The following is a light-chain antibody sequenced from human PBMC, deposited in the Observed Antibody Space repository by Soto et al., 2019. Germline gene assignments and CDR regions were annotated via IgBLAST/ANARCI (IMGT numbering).Light chain of an antibody. CDR3: AAWDDSLNVLV. V-gene: IGLV1-44*01. CDR1: SDNIGTNT. CDR2: KDT. J-gene: IGLJ2*01. Sequence: SVLTQPPSASGTPGQRVTISCSGSSDNIGTNTVHWYQQLSRTAPKLLIYKDTQRPSGVPDRVSGSKSGTSASLAISGLQSEDEAEYYCAAWDDSLNVLVFGGGTKVTVL.